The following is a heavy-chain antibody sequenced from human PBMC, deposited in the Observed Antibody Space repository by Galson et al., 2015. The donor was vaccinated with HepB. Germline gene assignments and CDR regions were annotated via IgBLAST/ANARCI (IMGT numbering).Heavy chain of an antibody. CDR2: IIPIFGTT. D-gene: IGHD2-2*01. CDR1: GGTFSSYT. Sequence: SVKVSCKASGGTFSSYTISWVRQAPGQGLEWMGQIIPIFGTTKYAQKFQGRVTITADESTGTVYMELSSLTSDDTAVYYCARDYDYAGSAPPFDPWGQGTLVTVSS. V-gene: IGHV1-69*13. J-gene: IGHJ5*02. CDR3: ARDYDYAGSAPPFDP.